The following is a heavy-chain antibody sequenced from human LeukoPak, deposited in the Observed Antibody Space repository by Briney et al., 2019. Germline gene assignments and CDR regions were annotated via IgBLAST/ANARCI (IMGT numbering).Heavy chain of an antibody. CDR2: SNTDGSTT. Sequence: PGGSLRLSCEASGFTFSNYWMNWVRHAPGKGLVWVSRSNTDGSTTSYADSVKGRFTISRDNAKNTLYLQMNSLRAEDTAVYYCARGTASTGLDNWGQGTLVTVSS. D-gene: IGHD1-1*01. J-gene: IGHJ4*02. CDR3: ARGTASTGLDN. V-gene: IGHV3-74*01. CDR1: GFTFSNYW.